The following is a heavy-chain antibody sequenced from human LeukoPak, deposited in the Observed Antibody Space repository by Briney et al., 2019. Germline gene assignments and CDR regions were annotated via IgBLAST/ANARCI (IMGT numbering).Heavy chain of an antibody. CDR3: AKDIDWGRFDV. D-gene: IGHD7-27*01. CDR2: VSPSGDIT. V-gene: IGHV3-23*01. Sequence: PGGSLRLSCAASGFTFSSHGMDWVRQAPGMGLEWVSGVSPSGDITYYADSVKGRFALSRDNSRNTVYFQLNSLRADDTAVYYCAKDIDWGRFDVWGRGTLVTVSS. CDR1: GFTFSSHG. J-gene: IGHJ2*01.